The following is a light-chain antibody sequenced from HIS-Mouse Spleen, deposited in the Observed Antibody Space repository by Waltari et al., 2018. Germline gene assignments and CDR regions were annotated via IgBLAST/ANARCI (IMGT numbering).Light chain of an antibody. CDR3: CSYAGSYRV. CDR2: DVS. CDR1: SLDLVGFND. Sequence: SALTHPRSVSGCPGQSVSIFCTEPSLDLVGFNDASWYQQHPSKAPKLIIYDVSKRPSGVPDRFSGSKSGNTASLTISGLQAEDEADYYCCSYAGSYRVFGTGTKVTVL. V-gene: IGLV2-11*01. J-gene: IGLJ1*01.